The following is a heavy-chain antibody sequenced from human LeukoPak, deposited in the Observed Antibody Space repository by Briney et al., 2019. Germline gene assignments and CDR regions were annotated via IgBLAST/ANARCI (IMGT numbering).Heavy chain of an antibody. Sequence: GGSLRLSCAASGFTFSSYGMHWVRQAPGKGLEWVAFIRYDGSNKYYADSVKVRFTISRDNSKNTLYLQINSLRAEDTAVYYCVKDLNWAFDYWGQGTLVTVSS. J-gene: IGHJ4*02. V-gene: IGHV3-30*02. CDR3: VKDLNWAFDY. CDR2: IRYDGSNK. D-gene: IGHD3-16*01. CDR1: GFTFSSYG.